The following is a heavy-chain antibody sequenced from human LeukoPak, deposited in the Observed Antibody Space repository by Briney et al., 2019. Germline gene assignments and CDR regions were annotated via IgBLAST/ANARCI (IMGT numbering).Heavy chain of an antibody. CDR1: GYTFTSYG. CDR2: ISAYNGNT. V-gene: IGHV1-18*01. Sequence: ASVKVSCKASGYTFTSYGISWVRQAPGQGLEWMGWISAYNGNTNYVQKLQGRVTMTTDTSTSTASMELRSLRSDATAVYYCARGASSGYYYFDYWGQGTLVTVSS. D-gene: IGHD3-22*01. J-gene: IGHJ4*02. CDR3: ARGASSGYYYFDY.